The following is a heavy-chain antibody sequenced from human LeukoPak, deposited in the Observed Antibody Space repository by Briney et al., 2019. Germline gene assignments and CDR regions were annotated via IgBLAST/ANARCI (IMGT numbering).Heavy chain of an antibody. V-gene: IGHV3-30*04. CDR2: ISYDGSNK. CDR1: GFTFSSYA. D-gene: IGHD3-10*01. Sequence: GGSLRLSCAASGFTFSSYAMHWVRQAPGKGLEGVAVISYDGSNKYYADSVKGRFTISRDNSKNTLYLQMNSLRAEDTAVYYCAKIPTNTMVRGVFDYWGQGTLVTVSS. J-gene: IGHJ4*02. CDR3: AKIPTNTMVRGVFDY.